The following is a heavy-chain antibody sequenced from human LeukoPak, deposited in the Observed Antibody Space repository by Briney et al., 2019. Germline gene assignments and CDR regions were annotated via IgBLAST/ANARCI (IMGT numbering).Heavy chain of an antibody. CDR3: AIIGCYRGVCQFDM. J-gene: IGHJ3*02. CDR2: ISNTAI. V-gene: IGHV3-48*01. Sequence: PGGSLRLSCAASGFTFSSYAMSWVRQAPGKGLEWVSYISNTAILYADSVKGRFTISRDNARNSLYLQMNSLRAEDTAVYFCAIIGCYRGVCQFDMWGQGTMVTVSS. CDR1: GFTFSSYA. D-gene: IGHD2-21*01.